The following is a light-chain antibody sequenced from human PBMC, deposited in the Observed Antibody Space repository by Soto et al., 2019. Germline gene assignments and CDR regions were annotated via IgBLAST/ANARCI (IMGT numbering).Light chain of an antibody. CDR1: QSVSSNY. Sequence: EIVLTQSPGTLSLSPGERATLSCRASQSVSSNYLGWYHQKPGQAPRLLIYGASTRATGIPDRFSGSGSGTDFTLTISRLEPEDFAVYYCHQYGSSRWTFGQGTKVEIK. CDR2: GAS. V-gene: IGKV3-20*01. CDR3: HQYGSSRWT. J-gene: IGKJ1*01.